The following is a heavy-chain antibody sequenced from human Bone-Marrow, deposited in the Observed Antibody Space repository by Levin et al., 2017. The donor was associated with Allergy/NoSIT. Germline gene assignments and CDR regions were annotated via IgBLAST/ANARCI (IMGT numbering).Heavy chain of an antibody. Sequence: SGPTLVKPTQTLTLTCTFSGFSLSATGVGVGWIRQPPGKALDWLALIYWNDEKRYSPPLRNRLTITKDTSKNQVILTMTYLGPLDTATYYCARTEPRSGAHFDFWGPGALVTVSS. CDR1: GFSLSATGVG. D-gene: IGHD1-14*01. V-gene: IGHV2-5*01. J-gene: IGHJ4*02. CDR2: IYWNDEK. CDR3: ARTEPRSGAHFDF.